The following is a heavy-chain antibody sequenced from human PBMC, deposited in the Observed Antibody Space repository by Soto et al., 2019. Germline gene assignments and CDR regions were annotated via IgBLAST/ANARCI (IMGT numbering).Heavy chain of an antibody. CDR1: GGTFSTFG. CDR2: FIPFFGTA. Sequence: QVQLVQSGTEVKKPGSSVKVSCKASGGTFSTFGISWVRQAPGQGLEWMGGFIPFFGTARYSQKFEDRITITADESTTTFYMDLRSLTSEDTAIYYCAKTAPMDAGDKYYYDFWGQGALVTVSS. CDR3: AKTAPMDAGDKYYYDF. V-gene: IGHV1-69*01. D-gene: IGHD4-17*01. J-gene: IGHJ4*02.